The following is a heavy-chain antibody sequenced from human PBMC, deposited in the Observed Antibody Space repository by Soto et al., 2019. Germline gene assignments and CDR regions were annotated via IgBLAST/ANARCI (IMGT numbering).Heavy chain of an antibody. V-gene: IGHV3-53*01. CDR2: IYSGGST. Sequence: GGSLRLSCAASGFTVSSNYMSWVRQAPGKGLEWVSVIYSGGSTYYADSVKGRFTISRDNSKKTLYLQMNSLRAEDTAVYYCAKGRYDILTGVVFGWTTDYWGQGTLVTVSS. J-gene: IGHJ4*02. CDR1: GFTVSSNY. CDR3: AKGRYDILTGVVFGWTTDY. D-gene: IGHD3-9*01.